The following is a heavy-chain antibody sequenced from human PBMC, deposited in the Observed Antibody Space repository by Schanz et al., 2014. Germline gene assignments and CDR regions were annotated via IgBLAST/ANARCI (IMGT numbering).Heavy chain of an antibody. CDR2: INPNSGDT. CDR3: ARGSCSNSGCFDAFDV. V-gene: IGHV1-2*06. Sequence: QVHLVQSGSEVKKPGASVKVSCKASRYPFTAYYMHWVRQAPGQGLEWMGRINPNSGDTNYAQKFQGRVTMTRDTSTSTAYMELSRLRSDDTAIYYCARGSCSNSGCFDAFDVWGQGTMVTVSS. J-gene: IGHJ3*01. CDR1: RYPFTAYY. D-gene: IGHD2-2*01.